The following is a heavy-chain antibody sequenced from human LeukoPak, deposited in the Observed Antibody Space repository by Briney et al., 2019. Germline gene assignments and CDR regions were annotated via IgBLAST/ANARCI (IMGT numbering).Heavy chain of an antibody. V-gene: IGHV3-21*01. CDR1: GFTFSSYA. J-gene: IGHJ4*02. CDR3: ARGDSSVPFDY. Sequence: GGSLRLSCAASGFTFSSYAMSWVRQAPGKGLEWVSSISSSSSYIYYADSVKGRFTISRDNAKNSLYLQMNSLRAEDTAVYYCARGDSSVPFDYWGQGTLVTVSS. D-gene: IGHD6-19*01. CDR2: ISSSSSYI.